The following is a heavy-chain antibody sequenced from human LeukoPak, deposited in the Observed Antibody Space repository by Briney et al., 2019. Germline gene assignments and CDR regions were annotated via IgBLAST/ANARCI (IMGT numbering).Heavy chain of an antibody. D-gene: IGHD6-13*01. Sequence: SQTLSLTCTVSGASISSGSYYWNWIRQPAGKGLEWIGRIFASGSTNYNPSLKSRVTISLDTSKNQFSLKLSSVTAADTAVYYCARRRGYSSSWINWFDPWRQGTLVTVSS. V-gene: IGHV4-61*02. CDR1: GASISSGSYY. J-gene: IGHJ5*02. CDR3: ARRRGYSSSWINWFDP. CDR2: IFASGST.